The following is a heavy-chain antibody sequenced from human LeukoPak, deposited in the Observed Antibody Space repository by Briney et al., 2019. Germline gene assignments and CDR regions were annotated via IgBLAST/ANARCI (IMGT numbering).Heavy chain of an antibody. CDR1: GGSFSGYY. Sequence: PSETLSLTCAVYGGSFSGYYWSWIRQPPGKGLEWIGEINHSGSTNYNPSLKSRVTISVDTSKNQFSLKLSSVTAADTAVCYCAREGSTSSWRHKIDYWGQGTLVTVSS. V-gene: IGHV4-34*01. D-gene: IGHD2-2*01. CDR3: AREGSTSSWRHKIDY. CDR2: INHSGST. J-gene: IGHJ4*02.